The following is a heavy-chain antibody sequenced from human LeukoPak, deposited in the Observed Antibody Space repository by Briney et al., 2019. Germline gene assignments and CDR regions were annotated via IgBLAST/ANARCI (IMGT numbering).Heavy chain of an antibody. D-gene: IGHD1-26*01. CDR2: INCNGSGT. V-gene: IGHV3-20*04. J-gene: IGHJ6*02. CDR3: AKHMRATNTVAIFGLDV. CDR1: GCTFKDYC. Sequence: PGETLTLTCAANGCTFKDYCMHWIRQPPGKGLEWIGSINCNGSGTDYAGSVKGRFTISRDHAKNSLYLQLSSLRPEDTVLYYGAKHMRATNTVAIFGLDVWGQGTTGTVS.